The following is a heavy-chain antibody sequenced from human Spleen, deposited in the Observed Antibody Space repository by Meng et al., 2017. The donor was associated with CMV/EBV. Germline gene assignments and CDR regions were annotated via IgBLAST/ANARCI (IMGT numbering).Heavy chain of an antibody. CDR1: GFTFSGYW. CDR3: ARVGCWADVIPAASCAFDM. CDR2: IMQRGSEK. Sequence: GESLKISCAASGFTFSGYWMSWVRQAPGTGLEWVANIMQRGSEKYYVDSVRGRFTISRDNAKKSLYLQMDSLRAEDTALYYCARVGCWADVIPAASCAFDMWGQGTMVTVSS. D-gene: IGHD2-2*01. J-gene: IGHJ3*02. V-gene: IGHV3-7*03.